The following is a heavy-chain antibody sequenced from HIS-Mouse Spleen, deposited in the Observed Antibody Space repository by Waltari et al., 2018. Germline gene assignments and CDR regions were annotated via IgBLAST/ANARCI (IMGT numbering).Heavy chain of an antibody. CDR2: INHSGST. CDR1: GGSFSCYY. CDR3: ARGRDLDY. V-gene: IGHV4-34*01. Sequence: QVQLQQWGAGLLKPSETLSLTCAVYGGSFSCYYWSWIRQPPGKGLEWIGEINHSGSTNYNPSLKSRVTISVDTSKNQFSLKLSSVTAADTAVYYCARGRDLDYWGQGTLVTVSS. J-gene: IGHJ4*02.